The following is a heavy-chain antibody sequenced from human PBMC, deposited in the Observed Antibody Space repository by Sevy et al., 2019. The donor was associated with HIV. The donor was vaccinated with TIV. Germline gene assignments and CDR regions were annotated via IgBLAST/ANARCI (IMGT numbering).Heavy chain of an antibody. CDR2: IDWDDDK. J-gene: IGHJ6*02. V-gene: IGHV2-70*01. CDR1: GFSLSTSGMC. Sequence: NSSRSGPTLVKPTQTLTLTCTFSGFSLSTSGMCVSWIRQPPGKALEWLALIDWDDDKYYSTSLKTRLTISKDTSKNQVVLTMTNMDPVDTATYYCARIRSSGSYYNHYYYGMDVWGQGTTVTVSS. D-gene: IGHD3-10*01. CDR3: ARIRSSGSYYNHYYYGMDV.